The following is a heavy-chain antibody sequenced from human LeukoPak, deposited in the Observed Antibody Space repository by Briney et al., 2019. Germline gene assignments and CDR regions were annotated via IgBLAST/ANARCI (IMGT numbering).Heavy chain of an antibody. CDR2: INPNSADT. V-gene: IGHV1-2*02. J-gene: IGHJ4*02. D-gene: IGHD5-12*01. CDR3: ARKGGYDGGYFDY. Sequence: GVSVKVSCKASGYSFTGYYMHWVRQAPGQGLEWMGWINPNSADTGYAQKFQGRVTMTRDTSISTAYMELSRLRSDVTAVYYCARKGGYDGGYFDYWGQGTLVTVSS. CDR1: GYSFTGYY.